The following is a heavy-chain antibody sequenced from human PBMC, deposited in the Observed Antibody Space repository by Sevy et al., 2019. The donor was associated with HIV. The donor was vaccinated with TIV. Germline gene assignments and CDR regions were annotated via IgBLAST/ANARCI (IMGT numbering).Heavy chain of an antibody. CDR1: GFTFSRYG. J-gene: IGHJ4*02. V-gene: IGHV3-33*06. D-gene: IGHD6-13*01. CDR3: AKGIAASGYYSDS. Sequence: GGSLRLSCAASGFTFSRYGMHWVRQTPGKGMEWVAGIWYDGDNKDYSDYGKGRFTISRDNSKNTVYLHMSSLRVEDTATYYCAKGIAASGYYSDSWGQGTLVTVSS. CDR2: IWYDGDNK.